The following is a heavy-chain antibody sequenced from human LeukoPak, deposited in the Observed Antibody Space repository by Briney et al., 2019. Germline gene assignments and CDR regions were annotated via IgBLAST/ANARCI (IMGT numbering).Heavy chain of an antibody. J-gene: IGHJ4*02. V-gene: IGHV3-23*03. CDR1: GFTFSTHA. CDR2: IYSGGST. CDR3: AKVRVATIELFDY. D-gene: IGHD5-24*01. Sequence: GGSLRLSCAASGFTFSTHAMHWVRQAPGKGLEWVSVIYSGGSTYYADSVKGRFTISRDNSKYTLYLQVNSLRAEDTAVYYCAKVRVATIELFDYWGQGTRVTVSS.